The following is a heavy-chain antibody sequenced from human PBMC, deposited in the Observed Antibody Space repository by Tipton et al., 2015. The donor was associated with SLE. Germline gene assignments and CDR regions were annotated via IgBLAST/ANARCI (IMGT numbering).Heavy chain of an antibody. V-gene: IGHV4-61*02. D-gene: IGHD3-9*01. CDR2: IYASGST. J-gene: IGHJ4*02. CDR3: ARDTRDWFLSES. CDR1: GGSITNDNHY. Sequence: LRLSCTVSGGSITNDNHYWSWIRRPAGKGLEWIGRIYASGSTNYNPSLKSRLTISVDTSKNQFSLNLSSVTAADTAVYYCARDTRDWFLSESWGQGALVTVSS.